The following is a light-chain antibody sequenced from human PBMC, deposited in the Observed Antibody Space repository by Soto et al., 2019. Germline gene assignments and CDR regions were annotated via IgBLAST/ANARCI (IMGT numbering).Light chain of an antibody. CDR2: GAS. CDR3: QQYGSSPKT. CDR1: QSVSRSY. J-gene: IGKJ1*01. V-gene: IGKV3-20*01. Sequence: EVVLTQSPGTLSLSPGGRATLSCRASQSVSRSYLAWYQQKPGQAPRLLIYGASSRATGIPDRFSGSGSGTDFTLTISRLEPEDFAVYYCQQYGSSPKTFGQGTKVDI.